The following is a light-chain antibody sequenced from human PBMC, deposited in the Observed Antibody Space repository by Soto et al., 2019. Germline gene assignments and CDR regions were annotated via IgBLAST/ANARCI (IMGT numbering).Light chain of an antibody. Sequence: DIQMTQSPSTLSASVGDRVTITCRASQSISGWLAWYQQKPGKAPKLLIYDVSSLESGVPSRFSGSGSGTDFTLTVNSLQPEDFATYYCQQSYTSPITFGQGTRLEIK. CDR3: QQSYTSPIT. V-gene: IGKV1-5*01. CDR2: DVS. J-gene: IGKJ5*01. CDR1: QSISGW.